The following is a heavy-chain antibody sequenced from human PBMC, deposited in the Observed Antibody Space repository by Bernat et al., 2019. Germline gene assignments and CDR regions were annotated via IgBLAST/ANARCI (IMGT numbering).Heavy chain of an antibody. CDR2: ISYDGSNK. D-gene: IGHD2-21*01. Sequence: QVQLVESGGGVVQPGRSLRLSCAASGFTFSSYGMHWVRQAPGKGLEWVAVISYDGSNKYYADSVKGRFTISRDNSKNTLYLQMNSLRAEDTAVYYCANLFPRIGEGGDYEYGMDVWGRGTTVTVSS. J-gene: IGHJ6*02. CDR1: GFTFSSYG. V-gene: IGHV3-30*18. CDR3: ANLFPRIGEGGDYEYGMDV.